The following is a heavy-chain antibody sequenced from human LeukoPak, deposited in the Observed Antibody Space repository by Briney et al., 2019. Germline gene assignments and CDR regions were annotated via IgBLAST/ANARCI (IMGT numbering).Heavy chain of an antibody. J-gene: IGHJ4*02. CDR1: GYTFTGNY. V-gene: IGHV1-2*06. Sequence: ASVKVSCKTSGYTFTGNYMHWVRQAPGQGLEWIGRINPNSGGTNLAQKFHGRVTMNRDTSISTAYMELSRLRSDDTAVYYCAREGDGFNSWAYFDYWGQGTLVTVSS. D-gene: IGHD5-24*01. CDR2: INPNSGGT. CDR3: AREGDGFNSWAYFDY.